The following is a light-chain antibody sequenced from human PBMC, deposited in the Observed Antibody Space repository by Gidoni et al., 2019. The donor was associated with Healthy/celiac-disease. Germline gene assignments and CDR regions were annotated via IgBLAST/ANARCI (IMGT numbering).Light chain of an antibody. V-gene: IGKV3-20*01. CDR2: GAS. CDR3: QQYGSSHLT. Sequence: EIVLTQSPGTLSLSPGERATLSCKASQSVSSSYLAWYQQKPGQAPWLLIYGASSRATGIPDRFSGSGSGTDFTLTISRLEPEDFAVYYCQQYGSSHLTFGGGTKVEIK. CDR1: QSVSSSY. J-gene: IGKJ4*01.